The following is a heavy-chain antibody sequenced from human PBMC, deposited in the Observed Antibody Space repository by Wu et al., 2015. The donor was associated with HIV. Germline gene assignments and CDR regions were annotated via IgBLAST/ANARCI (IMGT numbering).Heavy chain of an antibody. V-gene: IGHV1-69*05. CDR3: ASPRDGSGDWPLDAFDI. CDR1: GGTFSSYA. D-gene: IGHD3-10*01. Sequence: QVQLVQSGAEVKKPGSSVKVSCKASGGTFSSYAISWVRQAPGQGLEWMGGIIPIFGTANYAQKFQGRVTITTDESTSTAYMELSSLRSEDTAVYYCASPRDGSGDWPLDAFDIWGQGTMVTVSS. CDR2: IIPIFGTA. J-gene: IGHJ3*02.